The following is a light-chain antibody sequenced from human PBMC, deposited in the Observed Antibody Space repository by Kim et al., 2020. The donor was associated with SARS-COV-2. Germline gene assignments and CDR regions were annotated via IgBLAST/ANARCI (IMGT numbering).Light chain of an antibody. CDR3: LQYGSSPRT. CDR1: QSVISSF. J-gene: IGKJ1*01. Sequence: SPPERAALSCRASQSVISSFLAWYQQKPGQAPRLLIYGASNRATGIPARFSGSGSGTDFTLTISRLEPEDFAVYYCLQYGSSPRTFGQGTKVDIK. CDR2: GAS. V-gene: IGKV3-20*01.